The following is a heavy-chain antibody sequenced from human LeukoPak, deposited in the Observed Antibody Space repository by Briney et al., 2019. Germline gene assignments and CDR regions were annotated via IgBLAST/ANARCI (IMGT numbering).Heavy chain of an antibody. J-gene: IGHJ4*02. CDR2: IIPILGIA. CDR1: GGTFSSYA. D-gene: IGHD5-24*01. CDR3: ARGPGKRDGYIDY. V-gene: IGHV1-69*04. Sequence: SVKVSCKASGGTFSSYAISWVRQAPGQGLEWMGRIIPILGIANYAQKFQGRVTITADKSTSTAYMELSSLRSEGTAVYYCARGPGKRDGYIDYWGQGTLVTVSS.